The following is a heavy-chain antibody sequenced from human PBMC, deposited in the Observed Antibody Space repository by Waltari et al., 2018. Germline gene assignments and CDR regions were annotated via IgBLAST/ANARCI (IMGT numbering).Heavy chain of an antibody. CDR1: GLPITDFP. CDR3: TTGDLGAYDYFPDYYYYYMDV. J-gene: IGHJ6*03. V-gene: IGHV1-24*01. D-gene: IGHD3-3*01. CDR2: VDPEDGET. Sequence: QVQLLQSGAAVKKPGASVKVSCTVAGLPITDFPIPCVRQGPGKGHAWMGGVDPEDGETIYAEKFQGRLTMTEDTSTETAYMELSSLRSEDTAVYYCTTGDLGAYDYFPDYYYYYMDVWGKGTTVTVSS.